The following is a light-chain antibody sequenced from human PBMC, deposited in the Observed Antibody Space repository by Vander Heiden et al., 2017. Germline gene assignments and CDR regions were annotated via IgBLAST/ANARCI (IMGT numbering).Light chain of an antibody. Sequence: QMTQTPPALSASVGDRLTITCRASRDLSHNLDPSQNKPGNDPTLLIYDEPNLETGVTSRFSGSGSWTHLTFTISSLQPEDIATFYCQQYDNLPVTFGQGTRLEIK. CDR3: QQYDNLPVT. CDR1: RDLSHN. CDR2: DEP. V-gene: IGKV1-33*01. J-gene: IGKJ5*01.